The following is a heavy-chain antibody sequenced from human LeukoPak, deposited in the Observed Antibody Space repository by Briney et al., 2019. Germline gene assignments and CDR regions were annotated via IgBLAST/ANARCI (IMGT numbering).Heavy chain of an antibody. V-gene: IGHV1-18*01. J-gene: IGHJ5*02. CDR2: ISAYNGNT. Sequence: ASVKVSCKASGYSFSSYGISWVRQAPGQGLEWMGWISAYNGNTKYAQMLQGRVTMTTDTSTSTAYMEVRSLRSDDTAMYYCAIDVGDIVTIPAAISVPWGPGSLVTVSS. D-gene: IGHD2-2*01. CDR1: GYSFSSYG. CDR3: AIDVGDIVTIPAAISVP.